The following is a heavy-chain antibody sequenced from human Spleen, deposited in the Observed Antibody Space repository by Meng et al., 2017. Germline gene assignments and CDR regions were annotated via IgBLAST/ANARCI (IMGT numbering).Heavy chain of an antibody. Sequence: SETLSLTCTVSGGSISSSSYYWGWIRQPPGKGLEWIGSIYYSGSTYYNPSLKSRVTISVDTSKNQFSLKLSSVTAADTAVYYCARARVEGADILTGHDAFDIWGQGTMVTVSS. CDR1: GGSISSSSYY. V-gene: IGHV4-39*07. CDR3: ARARVEGADILTGHDAFDI. J-gene: IGHJ3*02. D-gene: IGHD3-9*01. CDR2: IYYSGST.